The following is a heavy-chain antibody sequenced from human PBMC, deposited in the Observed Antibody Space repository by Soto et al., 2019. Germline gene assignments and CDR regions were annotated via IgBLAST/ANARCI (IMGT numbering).Heavy chain of an antibody. Sequence: EVQLVESGGGSVQPGESLRLSCAASGFPFSSYWIHWVRQAPGKGLVWVSRVKYDGTITNYADSLRGRLTISRDNAKNTVYLQMNSLRVEDTAVYYCARGAQGGYYVDVGGKGTTVTVSS. V-gene: IGHV3-74*01. CDR1: GFPFSSYW. CDR2: VKYDGTIT. D-gene: IGHD6-13*01. J-gene: IGHJ6*03. CDR3: ARGAQGGYYVDV.